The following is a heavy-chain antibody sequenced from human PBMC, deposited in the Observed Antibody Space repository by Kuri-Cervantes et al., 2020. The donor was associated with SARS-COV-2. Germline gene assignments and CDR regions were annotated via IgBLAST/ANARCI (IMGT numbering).Heavy chain of an antibody. CDR1: GFTFSSYG. Sequence: GESLKISCAASGFTFSSYGMHWVRQAPGKGLEWVAFIRYDGSNKYYADSVKGRFTISRDNSKNTLYLQMNSLRAEDTAVYYCAKPGVVRSAFDYWGQGTLVTVSS. CDR2: IRYDGSNK. CDR3: AKPGVVRSAFDY. D-gene: IGHD3-3*01. V-gene: IGHV3-30*02. J-gene: IGHJ4*02.